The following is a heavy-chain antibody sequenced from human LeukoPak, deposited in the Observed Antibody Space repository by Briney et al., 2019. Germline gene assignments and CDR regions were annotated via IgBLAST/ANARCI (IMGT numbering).Heavy chain of an antibody. D-gene: IGHD5-18*01. CDR1: GGSISGYY. J-gene: IGHJ4*02. CDR2: INHSGST. Sequence: SETLSLTCAVYGGSISGYYWSWIRQPPGKGLEWIGEINHSGSTNYNPSLKSRVTISVDTSKNQFSLKLSSVTAADTAVYYCARAPQLWVPPCFDYWGQGTLVTVSS. CDR3: ARAPQLWVPPCFDY. V-gene: IGHV4-34*01.